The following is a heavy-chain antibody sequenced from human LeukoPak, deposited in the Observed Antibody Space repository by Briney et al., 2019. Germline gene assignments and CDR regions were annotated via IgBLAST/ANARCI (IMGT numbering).Heavy chain of an antibody. Sequence: QPGGSLRLSCAASGFTFSSYAMSWVRQAPGKGLEWVSAISGSGGSTYYADSVKGRFTISRDNAKNSLYLQMNSLRAEDTAVYYCARASVRFRGWFDPWGQGTLVTVSS. CDR3: ARASVRFRGWFDP. J-gene: IGHJ5*02. D-gene: IGHD3-3*01. CDR2: ISGSGGST. CDR1: GFTFSSYA. V-gene: IGHV3-23*01.